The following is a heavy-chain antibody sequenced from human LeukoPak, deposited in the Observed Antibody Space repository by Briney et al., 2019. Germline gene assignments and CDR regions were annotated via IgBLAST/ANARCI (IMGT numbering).Heavy chain of an antibody. Sequence: SETLSLTCTVSGGSISSGGYYWSWIRQHPGKGLEWIGYSYYSGSTNYNPSLKSRVTISVDTSKNQFSLKLSSVTAADTAVYYCAREKNQGIFGVWGQGTLVTVSS. V-gene: IGHV4-31*02. J-gene: IGHJ4*02. CDR1: GGSISSGGYY. CDR2: SYYSGST. CDR3: AREKNQGIFGV. D-gene: IGHD3-3*01.